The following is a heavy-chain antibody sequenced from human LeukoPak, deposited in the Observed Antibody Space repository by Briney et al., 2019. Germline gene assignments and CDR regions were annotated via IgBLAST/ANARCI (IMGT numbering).Heavy chain of an antibody. CDR3: ARGSDYGDYNFDY. D-gene: IGHD4-17*01. V-gene: IGHV4-34*01. CDR1: GGSISSYY. J-gene: IGHJ4*02. CDR2: INHSGST. Sequence: SETLSLTCTVSGGSISSYYWSWIRQPPGKGLEWIGEINHSGSTNYNPSLKSRVTISVDTSKDQFSLKLSSVTAADTAVYYCARGSDYGDYNFDYWGQGTLVTVSS.